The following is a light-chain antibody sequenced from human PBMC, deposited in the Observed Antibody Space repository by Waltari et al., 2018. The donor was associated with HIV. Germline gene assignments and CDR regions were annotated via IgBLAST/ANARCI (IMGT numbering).Light chain of an antibody. CDR1: QSVLYNSNNRNH. CDR3: LQFFNSPRT. V-gene: IGKV4-1*01. Sequence: DIVMTQSPDSLAVSLGARATINCKSSQSVLYNSNNRNHLAWYQQRPGQPPKLLIYWASVREVGVPDRFTGSGSGTDFNLTISSLQADDVAVYYCLQFFNSPRTFGQGTKVEI. J-gene: IGKJ1*01. CDR2: WAS.